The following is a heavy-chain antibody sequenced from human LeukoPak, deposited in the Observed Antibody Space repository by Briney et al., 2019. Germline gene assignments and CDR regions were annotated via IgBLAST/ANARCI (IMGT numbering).Heavy chain of an antibody. CDR1: GGSISSYY. CDR3: ARHTGNYGPNWFDP. CDR2: IYTSGST. D-gene: IGHD3-10*01. J-gene: IGHJ5*02. Sequence: SETLSLTCTVSGGSISSYYWSWIRQPPGKGLEWIGYIYTSGSTNYNPSLKSRVTISVDASKNQFSLKLSSVTVADTAVYYCARHTGNYGPNWFDPWGQGTLVTVSS. V-gene: IGHV4-4*09.